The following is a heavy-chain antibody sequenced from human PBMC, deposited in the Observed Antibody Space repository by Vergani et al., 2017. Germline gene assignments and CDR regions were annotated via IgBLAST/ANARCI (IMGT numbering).Heavy chain of an antibody. J-gene: IGHJ4*02. CDR1: GFTFSSYC. CDR3: ARGWYYDILTGHFDY. CDR2: IWYDGSNK. D-gene: IGHD3-9*01. Sequence: QVQLVESGGGVVQPGRSLRLSCAASGFTFSSYCMHWVRQAPGKGLEWVAVIWYDGSNKYYADSVKGRFTISRDNSKNTLYLQMNSLRAEDTAVYYCARGWYYDILTGHFDYWGQGTLVTVSS. V-gene: IGHV3-33*01.